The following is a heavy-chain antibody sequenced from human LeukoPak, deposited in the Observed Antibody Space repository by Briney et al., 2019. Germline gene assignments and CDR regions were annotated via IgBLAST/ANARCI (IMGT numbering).Heavy chain of an antibody. D-gene: IGHD4-23*01. CDR3: AKDLYGGNRFDY. J-gene: IGHJ4*02. Sequence: QPGASLRLSCAASGFTFSSYAMSWVRQAPGKGLEWVSAISGSGGSTYYADSAKGRFTISRDNSKNTLYLQMNGLGAEDTAVYYCAKDLYGGNRFDYWGQGTLVTVSS. CDR2: ISGSGGST. CDR1: GFTFSSYA. V-gene: IGHV3-23*01.